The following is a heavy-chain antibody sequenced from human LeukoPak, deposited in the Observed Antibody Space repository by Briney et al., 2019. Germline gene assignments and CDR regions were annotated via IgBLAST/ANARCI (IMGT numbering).Heavy chain of an antibody. CDR3: TRAGDSSGWFDY. D-gene: IGHD6-19*01. Sequence: ASVKVSCKASGYTFTGYYMHWVRQAPGQGLEWMGRINPNSSGTNYAQKFQGRVTMTRDTSISTAYMELSRLRSDDTAVYYCTRAGDSSGWFDYWGQGTLVTVSS. J-gene: IGHJ4*02. CDR2: INPNSSGT. V-gene: IGHV1-2*06. CDR1: GYTFTGYY.